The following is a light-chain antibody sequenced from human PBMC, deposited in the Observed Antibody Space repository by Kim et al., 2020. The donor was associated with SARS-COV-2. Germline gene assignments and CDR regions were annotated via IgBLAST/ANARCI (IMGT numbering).Light chain of an antibody. CDR3: ATWDDSLNAVV. Sequence: SELTQPPSASGPPGQSVTISCSGSNSNIGTNAVNWYRQLPGTAPKLLIYTNNQRLLGVPDRFSGSKSGTSASLAISGLQSEDEAIYYCATWDDSLNAVVFGGGTQLTVL. CDR1: NSNIGTNA. V-gene: IGLV1-44*01. J-gene: IGLJ2*01. CDR2: TNN.